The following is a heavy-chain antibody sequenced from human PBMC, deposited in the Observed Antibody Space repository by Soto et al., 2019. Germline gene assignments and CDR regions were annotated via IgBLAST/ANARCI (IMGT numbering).Heavy chain of an antibody. CDR2: ISAYNGNT. D-gene: IGHD7-27*01. J-gene: IGHJ3*02. CDR3: ALGDAFDI. Sequence: GASVNVYWKAAGYGFSIYDINWVRQATGQGLEWMGWISAYNGNTDYAQKLQGRVTMTTDTSMSTAYMELRSLRSDDTAVYYCALGDAFDIWGQGTMVTVSS. V-gene: IGHV1-18*01. CDR1: GYGFSIYD.